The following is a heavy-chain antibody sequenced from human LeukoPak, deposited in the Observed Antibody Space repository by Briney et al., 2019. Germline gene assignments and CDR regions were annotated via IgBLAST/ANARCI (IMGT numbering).Heavy chain of an antibody. J-gene: IGHJ3*02. D-gene: IGHD5-18*01. CDR3: ARHGAFSYGFLNDAFDI. Sequence: SETLSLTCTVSGGSTSSRSYNSGWIRQPPGKGLEWVGTIYYSGSTYYNPSLKSRVTISVDTSQNQFSLKLSSVTAADTAVYYCARHGAFSYGFLNDAFDIWGQGTMVTVSS. CDR2: IYYSGST. V-gene: IGHV4-39*01. CDR1: GGSTSSRSYN.